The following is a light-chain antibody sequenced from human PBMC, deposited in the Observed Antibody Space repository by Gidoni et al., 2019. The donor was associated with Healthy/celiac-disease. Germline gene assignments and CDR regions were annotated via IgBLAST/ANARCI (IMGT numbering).Light chain of an antibody. CDR3: QTWGTGIQV. V-gene: IGLV4-69*01. CDR2: LNSDGSH. CDR1: SGHRSYA. J-gene: IGLJ3*02. Sequence: QLVLTQSPSASASLGASVKLTCTLSSGHRSYAIAWHQQQPEKGTRYLMKLNSDGSHSKGDGIPDRFSGPSSGAERYLTISSLQSEDEADYYCQTWGTGIQVFGGGTKLTVL.